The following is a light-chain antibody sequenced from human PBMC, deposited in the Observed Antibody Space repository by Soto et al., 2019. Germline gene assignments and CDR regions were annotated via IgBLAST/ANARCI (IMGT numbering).Light chain of an antibody. CDR3: CSYAGSYTLRVV. Sequence: QSVLTQPRSVSGSPGQSVTISCTGTSSDVGGYNYVSWYQQHPGKAPKLMIYDVSKRPSGVPDRFSGSKSGNTASLTISGLQAEDEDDYYCCSYAGSYTLRVVFGGGTQLTVL. CDR1: SSDVGGYNY. J-gene: IGLJ2*01. CDR2: DVS. V-gene: IGLV2-11*01.